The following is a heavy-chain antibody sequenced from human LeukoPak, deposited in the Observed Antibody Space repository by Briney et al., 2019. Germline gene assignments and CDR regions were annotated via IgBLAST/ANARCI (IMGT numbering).Heavy chain of an antibody. CDR1: GGVFRGYY. J-gene: IGHJ4*02. V-gene: IGHV4-34*01. D-gene: IGHD3-22*01. Sequence: SETVSVTCAVYGGVFRGYYCSWIRQPPVKGLAWIGEINHSGSTNYNPSLKSRVTISVYTSKNQFSLKLSSVTDADTAVYYCARGMRYYDSSGYNYWGQGTVVTVSS. CDR2: INHSGST. CDR3: ARGMRYYDSSGYNY.